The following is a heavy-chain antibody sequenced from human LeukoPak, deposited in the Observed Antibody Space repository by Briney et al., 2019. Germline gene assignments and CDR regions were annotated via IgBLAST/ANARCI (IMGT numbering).Heavy chain of an antibody. V-gene: IGHV4-34*01. J-gene: IGHJ4*02. CDR1: GGSFSGYY. CDR3: ARVPDKPAGSYYFDY. CDR2: INHSGST. Sequence: PSETLSLTCAVYGGSFSGYYWSWIRQPPGKGLEWIGEINHSGSTNYNPSLKSRVTISVDTSKNQFSLKLSSVTAADTAVYYCARVPDKPAGSYYFDYWGQGTLVTVSS. D-gene: IGHD2-2*01.